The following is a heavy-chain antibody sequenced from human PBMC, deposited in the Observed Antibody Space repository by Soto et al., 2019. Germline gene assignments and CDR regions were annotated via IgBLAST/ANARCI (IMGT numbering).Heavy chain of an antibody. Sequence: ASVEPSSKDCGDTFTVYYMHWGRQAPRQGLEWMGWINPNSGGTNYAQKFQGWVTMTRDTSISTAYMELSRLRSDDTAVYYCARAPSGSGSYYYYYGMDVWGQGTTVTVSS. J-gene: IGHJ6*02. CDR3: ARAPSGSGSYYYYYGMDV. CDR1: GDTFTVYY. CDR2: INPNSGGT. V-gene: IGHV1-2*04. D-gene: IGHD3-10*01.